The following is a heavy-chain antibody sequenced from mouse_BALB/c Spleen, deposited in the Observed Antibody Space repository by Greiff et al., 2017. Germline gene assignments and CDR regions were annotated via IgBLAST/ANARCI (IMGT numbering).Heavy chain of an antibody. D-gene: IGHD1-1*01. Sequence: EVMLVESGGGLVKPGGSLKLSCAASGFAFSSYDMSWVRQTPEKRLEWVAYISSGGGSTYYPDTVKGRFTISRDNAKNTLYLQMSSLKSEDTAMYYCARLHGSGYDAMDYWGQGTSVTVSS. V-gene: IGHV5-12-1*01. CDR3: ARLHGSGYDAMDY. CDR1: GFAFSSYD. J-gene: IGHJ4*01. CDR2: ISSGGGST.